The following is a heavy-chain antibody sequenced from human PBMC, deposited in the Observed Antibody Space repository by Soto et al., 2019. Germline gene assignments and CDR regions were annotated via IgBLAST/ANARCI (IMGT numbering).Heavy chain of an antibody. V-gene: IGHV6-1*01. CDR2: TYYMSKWYN. CDR3: ARELVSYGSTVEY. CDR1: VDSVSSNSAA. D-gene: IGHD2-15*01. J-gene: IGHJ4*02. Sequence: SQTLSRTCAISVDSVSSNSAAWNFILQSPSRGLEWPGRTYYMSKWYNDYAVSVKSRITINPDTSKNQFSLQLNSVTPEDTAVYYCARELVSYGSTVEYWGQGTLVTVSS.